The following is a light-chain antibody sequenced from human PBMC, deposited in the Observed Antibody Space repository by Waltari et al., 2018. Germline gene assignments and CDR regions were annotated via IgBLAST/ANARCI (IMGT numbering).Light chain of an antibody. V-gene: IGKV1-39*01. CDR3: QQKYGRTYT. CDR1: QSISKY. Sequence: DIQMTQSPSSLSASLGDRVTITCRANQSISKYLNSYQQKPGKAPKLLVYFKSSLQSAVPSSFSSGRSGAADTITTNTLQPDEYVTYFYQQKYGRTYTFGQGTRLEIK. CDR2: FKS. J-gene: IGKJ2*01.